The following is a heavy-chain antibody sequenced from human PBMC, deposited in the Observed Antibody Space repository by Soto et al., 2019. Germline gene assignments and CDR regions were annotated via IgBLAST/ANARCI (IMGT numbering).Heavy chain of an antibody. CDR2: INAGNGNT. J-gene: IGHJ4*02. D-gene: IGHD3-16*01. Sequence: QVQLVQSGAEEKKPGASVKVSCKASGYTFTSYAMHWVRQAPGQRLEWMGWINAGNGNTKYSQKFQGRVTITRDTTASTAYMELSSLRTEDTAVDYCAIAWVGGTDPDYWGQGTLVTVSS. CDR1: GYTFTSYA. CDR3: AIAWVGGTDPDY. V-gene: IGHV1-3*05.